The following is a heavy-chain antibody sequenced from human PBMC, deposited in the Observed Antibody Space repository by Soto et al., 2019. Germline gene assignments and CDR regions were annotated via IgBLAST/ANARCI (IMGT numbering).Heavy chain of an antibody. CDR1: GGTFSSYT. J-gene: IGHJ4*02. V-gene: IGHV1-69*02. CDR2: IIPILGIA. Sequence: GASVKVSCKASGGTFSSYTISWVRQAPGQGLEWMGRIIPILGIANYAQKFQGRVTITADKSTSTAYMELSSLRSEDTAVYYCARAPGEQWLEIDYWGQGTLVTVSS. CDR3: ARAPGEQWLEIDY. D-gene: IGHD6-19*01.